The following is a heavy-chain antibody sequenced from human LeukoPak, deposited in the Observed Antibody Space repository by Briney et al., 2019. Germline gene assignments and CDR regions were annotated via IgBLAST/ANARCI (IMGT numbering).Heavy chain of an antibody. CDR2: IKQDGSKK. Sequence: GGSLRLSCVASGFPFSSYWMTWVRQAPGKGLEWVANIKQDGSKKSYVDSVKGRFTTSRDNAKNSLYLQMNSLRAEDTAIYYCTRVGYIDEGIDYWGQGTLVTVSS. CDR3: TRVGYIDEGIDY. J-gene: IGHJ4*02. V-gene: IGHV3-7*04. CDR1: GFPFSSYW. D-gene: IGHD5-24*01.